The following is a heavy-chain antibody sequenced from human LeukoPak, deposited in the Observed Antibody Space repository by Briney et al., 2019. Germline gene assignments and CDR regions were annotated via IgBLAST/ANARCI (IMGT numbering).Heavy chain of an antibody. CDR1: GFTFSDYE. CDR3: ARLSITMVRGVIDAFDI. J-gene: IGHJ3*02. D-gene: IGHD3-10*01. V-gene: IGHV4-59*08. CDR2: IYYSGST. Sequence: PGGSLRLSCVASGFTFSDYEMHWIRQAPGKGLEWIGYIYYSGSTNYNPSLKSRVTISVDTSKNQFSLKLSSVTAADTAVYYCARLSITMVRGVIDAFDIWGQGTMVTVSS.